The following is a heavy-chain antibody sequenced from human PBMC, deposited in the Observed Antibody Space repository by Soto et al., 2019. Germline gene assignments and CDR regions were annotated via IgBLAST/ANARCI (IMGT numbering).Heavy chain of an antibody. Sequence: ASVKVSCKASGYSFTNNDVSWVRQATGQGLEWMGWMNPGSGDTGYAQKFQGRVTMTRDISTATAYMELSSLRSDDTATYYCARMATFGSLNWFDPWGQGTLVTSPQ. J-gene: IGHJ5*02. D-gene: IGHD3-16*01. V-gene: IGHV1-8*01. CDR3: ARMATFGSLNWFDP. CDR2: MNPGSGDT. CDR1: GYSFTNND.